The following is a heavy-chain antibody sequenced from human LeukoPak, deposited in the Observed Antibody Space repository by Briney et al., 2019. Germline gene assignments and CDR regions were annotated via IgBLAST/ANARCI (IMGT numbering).Heavy chain of an antibody. CDR1: GGSFSGYY. Sequence: SENLSLTCAVYGGSFSGYYWSWIRQPPGKGLEWIGEINHSGSTNYNPSLKSRVTISVDTSKNQFSLKLSSVTAADTAVYYCAREEMATSDFDYWGQGTLVTVSS. D-gene: IGHD5-24*01. V-gene: IGHV4-34*01. J-gene: IGHJ4*02. CDR3: AREEMATSDFDY. CDR2: INHSGST.